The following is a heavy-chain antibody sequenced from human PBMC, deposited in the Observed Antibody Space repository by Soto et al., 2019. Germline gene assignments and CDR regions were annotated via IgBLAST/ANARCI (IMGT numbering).Heavy chain of an antibody. V-gene: IGHV3-30*18. Sequence: PGGSLRLSCAASGFTFGSYGMHWVRQAPGKGLEWVAVISYDGSNKYYADSVKGRFTISRDNSKNTLYLQMNSLRAEDTAVYYCAKDPGYCSSTSCFYSGGIDYWGQGTLVTASS. D-gene: IGHD2-2*01. CDR3: AKDPGYCSSTSCFYSGGIDY. CDR2: ISYDGSNK. J-gene: IGHJ4*02. CDR1: GFTFGSYG.